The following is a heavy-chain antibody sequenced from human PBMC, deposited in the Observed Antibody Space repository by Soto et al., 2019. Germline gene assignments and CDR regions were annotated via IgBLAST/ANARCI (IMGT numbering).Heavy chain of an antibody. D-gene: IGHD3-3*01. CDR2: IHNGGST. CDR3: ARVQVLQFLEWFPDY. CDR1: GFTVSSNY. Sequence: GGSLRLSCAASGFTVSSNYMTWVRQAPGKGLEWVSVIHNGGSTYYADSVKGRFTLSRDSSKNTLYLQMNSLRADDTAVYYCARVQVLQFLEWFPDYWGQGTLVTVSS. V-gene: IGHV3-53*01. J-gene: IGHJ4*02.